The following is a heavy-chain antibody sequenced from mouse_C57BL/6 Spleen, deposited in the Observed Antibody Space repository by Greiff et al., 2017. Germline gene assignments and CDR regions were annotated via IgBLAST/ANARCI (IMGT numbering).Heavy chain of an antibody. CDR2: ILPGSGST. D-gene: IGHD2-1*01. Sequence: VQLQQSGAELMKPGASVKLSCKATGYTFTGYWIEWVKQRPGHGLEWIGEILPGSGSTNYYEKFKGKATFTADTSSNTAYMQLSSLTTEDSAIYYCARSGGNYGAWFAYRGQGTLVTVSA. J-gene: IGHJ3*01. V-gene: IGHV1-9*01. CDR3: ARSGGNYGAWFAY. CDR1: GYTFTGYW.